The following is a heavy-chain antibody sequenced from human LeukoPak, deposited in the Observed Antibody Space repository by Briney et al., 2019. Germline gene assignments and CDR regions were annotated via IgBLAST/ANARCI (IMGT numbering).Heavy chain of an antibody. CDR1: GFTFSSYA. Sequence: GGSLRLSCAASGFTFSSYAMSWVRQAPGKGLEWVSAVSGSGGSTYYADSVKGRFTISRDNSKNTLYLLMNSLRAEDTAVYYCAKRVIAVAGTWFDPWGQGTLVTVSS. CDR2: VSGSGGST. CDR3: AKRVIAVAGTWFDP. D-gene: IGHD6-19*01. V-gene: IGHV3-23*01. J-gene: IGHJ5*02.